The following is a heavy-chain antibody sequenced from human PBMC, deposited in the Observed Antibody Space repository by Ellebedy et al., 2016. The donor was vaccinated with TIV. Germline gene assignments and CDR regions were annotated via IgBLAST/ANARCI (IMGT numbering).Heavy chain of an antibody. CDR1: GAPISRSNYY. J-gene: IGHJ4*02. Sequence: MPSETLSLTCTVSGAPISRSNYYWGWIRQPPGKGLESFGCIYYSGTTYYNPARKSRITISLATSKNQFSLNLSSVTAPDTAVYYCAREHTIRGTLDYWGQGILVTVSS. V-gene: IGHV4-39*07. D-gene: IGHD2-2*01. CDR3: AREHTIRGTLDY. CDR2: IYYSGTT.